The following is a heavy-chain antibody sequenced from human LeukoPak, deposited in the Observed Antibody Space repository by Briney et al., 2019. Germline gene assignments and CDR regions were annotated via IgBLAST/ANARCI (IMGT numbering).Heavy chain of an antibody. CDR1: GYTFTGYY. J-gene: IGHJ5*02. V-gene: IGHV1-2*02. Sequence: ASVKVSCKASGYTFTGYYMHWVRQAPGQGLEWMGWINPNSGGTNYAQKFQGRVTITRNTSISTAYMELSSLRSEDTAVYYCARGHGSGWYVNWFDPWGQGTLVTVSS. CDR2: INPNSGGT. CDR3: ARGHGSGWYVNWFDP. D-gene: IGHD6-19*01.